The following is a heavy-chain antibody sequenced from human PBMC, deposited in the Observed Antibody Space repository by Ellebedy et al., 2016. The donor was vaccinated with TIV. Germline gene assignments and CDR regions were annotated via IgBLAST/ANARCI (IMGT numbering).Heavy chain of an antibody. V-gene: IGHV1-69*13. J-gene: IGHJ4*02. Sequence: AASVKVSCKASGGTFSSNVISWVRQAPGQGLEWMGGIIPIFGTASYAQKFRGRVTITADESTSTAYMELSSLRSEDTAVYYCARGGVVVVTYLDYWGQGTLVTVSS. D-gene: IGHD2-15*01. CDR1: GGTFSSNV. CDR3: ARGGVVVVTYLDY. CDR2: IIPIFGTA.